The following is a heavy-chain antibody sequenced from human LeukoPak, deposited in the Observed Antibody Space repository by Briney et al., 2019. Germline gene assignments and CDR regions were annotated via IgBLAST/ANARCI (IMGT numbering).Heavy chain of an antibody. Sequence: ASVKVSCKASGYTFISYAMNWVRQAPGQGREWMGWINTNTGNPTYAQGFTGRFVFSLDTSVSTAYLQISSLKAEDTAVYYCARDSPGDYFDYWGQGTLVTVSS. D-gene: IGHD7-27*01. CDR1: GYTFISYA. CDR2: INTNTGNP. CDR3: ARDSPGDYFDY. J-gene: IGHJ4*02. V-gene: IGHV7-4-1*02.